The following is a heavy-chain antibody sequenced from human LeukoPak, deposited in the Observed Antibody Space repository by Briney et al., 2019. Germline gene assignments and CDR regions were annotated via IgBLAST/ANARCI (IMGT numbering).Heavy chain of an antibody. V-gene: IGHV3-74*01. Sequence: QPGGSLRLSCAASGLTFSNYWMHWGRQAPGKGREWVARINIDGRSTSYADSVKGRFTISRDNAKNTPYLQRSTLRAEDTPVVTCVRVRGGGRIGGAHDAFDLWGQGTVVNVFS. CDR3: VRVRGGGRIGGAHDAFDL. CDR2: INIDGRST. CDR1: GLTFSNYW. D-gene: IGHD1-26*01. J-gene: IGHJ3*01.